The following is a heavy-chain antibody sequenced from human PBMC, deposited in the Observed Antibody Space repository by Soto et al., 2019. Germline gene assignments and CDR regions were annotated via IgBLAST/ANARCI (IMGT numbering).Heavy chain of an antibody. V-gene: IGHV3-23*01. Sequence: GGSLRLSCAASGFTFSSYAMGWVRQGPGKGLEWVAVVSIGGSTHYADSVRGRFTISRDNSKNTLSLQMNSLTAEDTAVYFCAKRRGAGGHFDYWGQGALV. CDR1: GFTFSSYA. J-gene: IGHJ4*02. D-gene: IGHD2-15*01. CDR2: VSIGGST. CDR3: AKRRGAGGHFDY.